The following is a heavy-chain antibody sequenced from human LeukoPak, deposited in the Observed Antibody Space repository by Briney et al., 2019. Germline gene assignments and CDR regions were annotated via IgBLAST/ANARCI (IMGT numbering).Heavy chain of an antibody. CDR2: IAWNSGNT. CDR1: GFTFDNYA. V-gene: IGHV3-9*01. Sequence: GGSLRLSCAASGFTFDNYAMHWVRQAPGKGLEWVSGIAWNSGNTGFADSVKGRFTISRDNAENSLSLQMNSLTAEDTAFYFCANDINSYGSGSSYNPWGPFDSWGQETLLTVSS. CDR3: ANDINSYGSGSSYNPWGPFDS. D-gene: IGHD3-10*01. J-gene: IGHJ4*02.